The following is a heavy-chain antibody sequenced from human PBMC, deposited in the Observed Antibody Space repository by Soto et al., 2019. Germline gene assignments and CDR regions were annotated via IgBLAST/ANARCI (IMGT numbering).Heavy chain of an antibody. CDR1: GFTFTDHT. CDR2: TSNNGDRT. D-gene: IGHD6-19*01. V-gene: IGHV3-23*01. Sequence: GGSLRLSWAVSGFTFTDHTMTWVRQAPGKGLEWVSTTSNNGDRTFYADSVKGRFTVSTDRTNNTLYLQMSRLRADDKAVYFCARPPLYSNGGYFDCWGQGTLVTVSS. CDR3: ARPPLYSNGGYFDC. J-gene: IGHJ4*02.